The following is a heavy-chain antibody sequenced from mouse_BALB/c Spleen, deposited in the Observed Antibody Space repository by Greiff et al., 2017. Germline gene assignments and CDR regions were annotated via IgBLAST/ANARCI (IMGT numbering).Heavy chain of an antibody. CDR2: ISSGGGNT. V-gene: IGHV5-9*03. J-gene: IGHJ2*01. D-gene: IGHD1-1*01. CDR1: GFTFSSYT. CDR3: ARKYYGSTYYFDY. Sequence: EVQLQESGGGLVKPGGSLKLSCAASGFTFSSYTMSWVRQTPEKRLEWVATISSGGGNTYYPDSVKGRFTISRDNAKNNLYLQMSSLRSEDTALYYCARKYYGSTYYFDYWGQGTTLTVSS.